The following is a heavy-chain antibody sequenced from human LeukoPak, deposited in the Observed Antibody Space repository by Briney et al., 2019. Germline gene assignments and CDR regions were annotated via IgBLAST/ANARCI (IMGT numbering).Heavy chain of an antibody. Sequence: PSETLSLTCAVYGGSFSGYYWSWIRQPPGKGLEWIGEINHSGSTNYNPSLKSRVTISADTSKNQFSLKLSSVTAADTAVYYCARGLSSSSSKISWFDPWGQGTLVTVSS. CDR3: ARGLSSSSSKISWFDP. D-gene: IGHD6-6*01. CDR2: INHSGST. V-gene: IGHV4-34*01. CDR1: GGSFSGYY. J-gene: IGHJ5*02.